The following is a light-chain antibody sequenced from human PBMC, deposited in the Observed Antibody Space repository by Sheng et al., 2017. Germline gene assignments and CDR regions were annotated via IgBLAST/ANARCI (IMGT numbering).Light chain of an antibody. CDR3: QQYNNWPRT. V-gene: IGKV3-11*01. J-gene: IGKJ1*01. Sequence: IVLTQSPATLSLSPGERATLSCRASQSVSSYLAWYQQKPGQAPRLLIYDASKRATGIPARFSGSGSGTEFTLTISSLQSEDFAVYYCQQYNNWPRTFGQGTKVEIK. CDR1: QSVSSY. CDR2: DAS.